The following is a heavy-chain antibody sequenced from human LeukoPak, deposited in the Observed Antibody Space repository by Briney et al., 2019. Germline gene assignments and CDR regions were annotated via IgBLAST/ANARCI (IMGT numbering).Heavy chain of an antibody. V-gene: IGHV4-31*03. D-gene: IGHD4-11*01. J-gene: IGHJ4*02. CDR1: GGSISSRGYY. CDR2: ISYSGNT. CDR3: ASLYDYKFDY. Sequence: SETLSLTCTVSGGSISSRGYYWSWIRQHPGKGLEWIGYISYSGNTYYNPSLNSRVTTSGDTSKNQFSLKLSSVTAADTAVYYCASLYDYKFDYWGPGTLVTVSS.